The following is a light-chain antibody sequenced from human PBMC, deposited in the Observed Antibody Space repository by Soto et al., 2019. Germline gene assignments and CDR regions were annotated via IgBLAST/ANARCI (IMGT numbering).Light chain of an antibody. CDR2: AAS. CDR3: HSRA. J-gene: IGKJ5*01. Sequence: MTHSPCSVSASVGYRVTITCRASQGISSWLAWYQQKPGKAPKLLIYAASSLQSGVPSRFSGSGSETEFTLTISRLQPDDFATYFCHSRAFGQGTRLENK. V-gene: IGKV1-12*01. CDR1: QGISSW.